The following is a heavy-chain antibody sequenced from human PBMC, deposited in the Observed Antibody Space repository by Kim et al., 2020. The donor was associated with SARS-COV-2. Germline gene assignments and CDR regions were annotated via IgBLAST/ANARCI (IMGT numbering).Heavy chain of an antibody. J-gene: IGHJ6*02. CDR3: ARTRGYSGYDYPFYYYYGMDV. CDR2: IYYSGST. D-gene: IGHD5-12*01. Sequence: SETLSLTCTVSGGSISSYYWSWIRQPPGKGLEWIGYIYYSGSTNYNPSLKRRVTLSVDTSKNQFSLKLSSVTAADTAVYYCARTRGYSGYDYPFYYYYGMDVWGQGTTVTVSS. V-gene: IGHV4-59*12. CDR1: GGSISSYY.